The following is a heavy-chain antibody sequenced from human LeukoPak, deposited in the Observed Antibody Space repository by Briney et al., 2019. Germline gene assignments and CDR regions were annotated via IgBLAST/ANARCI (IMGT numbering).Heavy chain of an antibody. CDR1: GGSVSSGGYY. J-gene: IGHJ4*02. CDR2: IYYSGST. CDR3: ARRSLYYFDSSGHSQYYFDY. Sequence: PSQTLSLTCTVSGGSVSSGGYYWSWIRQHPGKGLEWIGYIYYSGSTYYNPSLKSRVTMSVDTSKNQFSLSLSSVTAADTAVYYCARRSLYYFDSSGHSQYYFDYWGQGTLVTVSS. D-gene: IGHD3-22*01. V-gene: IGHV4-31*03.